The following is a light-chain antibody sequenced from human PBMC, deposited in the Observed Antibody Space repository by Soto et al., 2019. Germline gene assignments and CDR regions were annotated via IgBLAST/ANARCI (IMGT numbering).Light chain of an antibody. V-gene: IGLV2-8*01. CDR3: SSYAGSNTVV. CDR1: SSDVGGYNY. Sequence: QSALTQPPSASGSPGQSVTISCTGTSSDVGGYNYVSWYQQHPDKAPKLMIYEVSKRPSGVPDRFSGSKSGNTASLTVSGLPAEDEADYYCSSYAGSNTVVFGGGTKLTVL. J-gene: IGLJ2*01. CDR2: EVS.